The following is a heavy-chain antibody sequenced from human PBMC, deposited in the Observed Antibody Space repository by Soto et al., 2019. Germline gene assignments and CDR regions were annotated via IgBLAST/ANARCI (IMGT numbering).Heavy chain of an antibody. Sequence: EVQLLESGGGLVQPGGPLRLSCTASGFTFSNYVMAWVRQAPGRGLEWVSAISGGGSSTFYADSVKGRFVISRDNSKNLVHPQLDSLRAQDTAVYFCVRVQILQFENIFDYWGQGTLVTVSS. D-gene: IGHD1-1*01. CDR3: VRVQILQFENIFDY. J-gene: IGHJ4*02. V-gene: IGHV3-23*01. CDR2: ISGGGSST. CDR1: GFTFSNYV.